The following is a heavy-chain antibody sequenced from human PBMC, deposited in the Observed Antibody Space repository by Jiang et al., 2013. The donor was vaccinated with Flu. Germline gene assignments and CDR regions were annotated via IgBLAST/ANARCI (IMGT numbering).Heavy chain of an antibody. CDR2: TYYRSKWFH. Sequence: SLTCAISGDSVSSKSAAWNWFRQSPSRGLEWLGRTYYRSKWFHDYAVSVKSRITINPETSKNQFSLQLNSVTPEDTAVYYCARGQTVADHFYYYGMDVWGQGTTVTVSS. CDR3: ARGQTVADHFYYYGMDV. D-gene: IGHD6-19*01. J-gene: IGHJ6*02. V-gene: IGHV6-1*01. CDR1: GDSVSSKSAA.